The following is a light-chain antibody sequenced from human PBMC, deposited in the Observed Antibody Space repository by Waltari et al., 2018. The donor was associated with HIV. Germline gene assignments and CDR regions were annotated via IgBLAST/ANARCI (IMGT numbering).Light chain of an antibody. CDR1: QSIGTY. CDR2: GAS. CDR3: HQYNDWPKCT. J-gene: IGKJ2*02. Sequence: EILMRQSPVTLSLSPGERATLSCRASQSIGTYLAWYHHRPGQAPRLIIYGASTRATGVPERFSGSGSGTDFTLIIGSLQPEDFGSYYCHQYNDWPKCTFGHGTKL. V-gene: IGKV3-15*01.